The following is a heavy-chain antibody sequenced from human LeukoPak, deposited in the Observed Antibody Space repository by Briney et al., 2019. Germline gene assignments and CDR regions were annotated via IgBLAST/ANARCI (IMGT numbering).Heavy chain of an antibody. CDR3: ARGGAALINWFDP. CDR1: GGTFSSYA. J-gene: IGHJ5*02. Sequence: SVKVSCKASGGTFSSYAISWLRQAPGQGLEWMGGIIPIFGTANYAQKFQGRVTIIADESTSTAYMELSSLRSEDTAVCYCARGGAALINWFDPWGQGTLVTVSS. D-gene: IGHD6-25*01. CDR2: IIPIFGTA. V-gene: IGHV1-69*13.